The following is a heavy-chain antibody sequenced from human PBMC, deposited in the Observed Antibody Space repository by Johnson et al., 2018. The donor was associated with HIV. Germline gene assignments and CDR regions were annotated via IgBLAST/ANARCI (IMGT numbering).Heavy chain of an antibody. CDR2: FIGGST. CDR1: GFTVSSNY. J-gene: IGHJ3*02. V-gene: IGHV3-66*02. CDR3: ARVRVGAFDI. Sequence: VQLVESGGGLVQPGGSLRLSCAASGFTVSSNYMSWVRQAPGKGLEWVSSFIGGSTYYADSVKGRFTISRDNSKNTLHLQMSSLRPEDTAVYYCARVRVGAFDIWGQGTMVTVSS. D-gene: IGHD1-26*01.